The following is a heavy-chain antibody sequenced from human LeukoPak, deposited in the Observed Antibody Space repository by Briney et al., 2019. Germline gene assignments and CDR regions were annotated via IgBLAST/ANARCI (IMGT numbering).Heavy chain of an antibody. D-gene: IGHD4/OR15-4a*01. CDR2: ISGSGGLT. J-gene: IGHJ3*02. CDR3: AKEYDATENDAFHI. V-gene: IGHV3-23*01. CDR1: GFIFSRYA. Sequence: RPGGSLRLSCAASGFIFSRYAMSWVRQAPGKGLEWVSAISGSGGLTYDADSVKGRFTISRDNSRNMLYLQMNSLTAEDTAVYYCAKEYDATENDAFHIWGHGTLVTVSS.